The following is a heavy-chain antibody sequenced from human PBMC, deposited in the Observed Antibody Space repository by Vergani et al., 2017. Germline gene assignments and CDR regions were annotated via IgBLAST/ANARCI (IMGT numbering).Heavy chain of an antibody. CDR2: INPNSGGT. V-gene: IGHV1-2*02. Sequence: QVQLVQSGAEVKKPGASVKVSCKASGYTLTGYYMHWVRQAPGQGLEWMGWINPNSGGTNYAQKVQGRVTMTRDTSISTAYMELGRLGSDDTAVYYCARDCGVVPAAMAYWGQGTLVTVSS. D-gene: IGHD2-2*01. CDR1: GYTLTGYY. J-gene: IGHJ4*02. CDR3: ARDCGVVPAAMAY.